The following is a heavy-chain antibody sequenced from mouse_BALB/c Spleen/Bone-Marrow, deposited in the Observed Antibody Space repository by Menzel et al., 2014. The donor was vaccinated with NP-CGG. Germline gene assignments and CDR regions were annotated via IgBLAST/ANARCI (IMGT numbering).Heavy chain of an antibody. J-gene: IGHJ3*01. CDR1: GFTFSNYG. D-gene: IGHD2-4*01. Sequence: EVQLVEFGGGLVKSGASLKLSCAASGFTFSNYGMSWVRQTPEKRLEWVATISGGGSYTFYSDSVKGRFTISRDNAKNNLYLQLSSLRSEDTALYYCARHAYYDQTEVSFVYWGQGTLVTVSA. CDR2: ISGGGSYT. CDR3: ARHAYYDQTEVSFVY. V-gene: IGHV5-9-2*01.